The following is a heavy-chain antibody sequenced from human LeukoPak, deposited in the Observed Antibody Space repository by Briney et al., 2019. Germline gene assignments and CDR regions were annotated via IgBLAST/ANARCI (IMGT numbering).Heavy chain of an antibody. CDR3: ARGSLRYCSGGSCYPNHYFDY. CDR2: INPNRGGT. CDR1: GYTFTGYY. D-gene: IGHD2-15*01. V-gene: IGHV1-2*02. Sequence: ASVKVSCKASGYTFTGYYMHWVRQAPGQGLEWMGWINPNRGGTNYAQKFQGRVTMTRDTSISTAYMELSRLRSDDTAVYYCARGSLRYCSGGSCYPNHYFDYWGQGTLVTVSS. J-gene: IGHJ4*02.